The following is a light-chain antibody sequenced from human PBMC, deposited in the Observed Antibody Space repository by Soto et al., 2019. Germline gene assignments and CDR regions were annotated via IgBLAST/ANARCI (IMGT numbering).Light chain of an antibody. Sequence: DIQMTQSPSSLSASVGDRVTITCPASQDSSNYLNWYQQKPGKAPKLLIYDASNLETGVPSRFSGSGSGTDFTYTISSLQPEDIAAYYCQQYDNLPVTFGGGTRVEIK. CDR1: QDSSNY. J-gene: IGKJ4*01. CDR3: QQYDNLPVT. V-gene: IGKV1-33*01. CDR2: DAS.